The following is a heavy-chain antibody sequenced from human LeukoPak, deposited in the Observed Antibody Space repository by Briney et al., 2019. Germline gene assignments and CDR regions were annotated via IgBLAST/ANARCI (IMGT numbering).Heavy chain of an antibody. V-gene: IGHV1-18*04. Sequence: GASVKVSCKASGYTFTSYGISWVRQAPGQGLEWVGWISAYNGNTNYAQKLQGRVTTTTDTSTSTAYMELRSLRSDDTAVYYCAGLIPTGTTHWFDPWGQGTLVTVSS. CDR3: AGLIPTGTTHWFDP. CDR1: GYTFTSYG. D-gene: IGHD1-1*01. CDR2: ISAYNGNT. J-gene: IGHJ5*02.